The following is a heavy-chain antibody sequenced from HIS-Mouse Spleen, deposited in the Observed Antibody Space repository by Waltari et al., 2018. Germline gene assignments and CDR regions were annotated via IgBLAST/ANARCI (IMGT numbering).Heavy chain of an antibody. CDR3: ASHHIAALDY. Sequence: QVQLVESGGGVVRPGRPLRLSLAASGFTCSSCAMHWVRQAPGKGLEWVAVISYDGRNKYYADSVKGRFTISRDNSKNTLYLQMNSLRAEDTAVYYCASHHIAALDYWGQGTLVTVSS. J-gene: IGHJ4*02. D-gene: IGHD6-6*01. CDR2: ISYDGRNK. V-gene: IGHV3-30*04. CDR1: GFTCSSCA.